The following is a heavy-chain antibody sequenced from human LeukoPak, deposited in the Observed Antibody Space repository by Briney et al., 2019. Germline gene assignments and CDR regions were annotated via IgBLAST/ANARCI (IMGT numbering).Heavy chain of an antibody. V-gene: IGHV3-11*01. CDR3: ANLGASNTAMVSG. D-gene: IGHD5-18*01. CDR1: GFTFSDYY. Sequence: GGSLRLSCAASGFTFSDYYMSWIRQAPGKGLEWVSYISSSGSAIYYADSVKGRFTISRDNAKNSLYLQMNSLRAEDTALYYCANLGASNTAMVSGWGQGTLVTVSS. CDR2: ISSSGSAI. J-gene: IGHJ4*02.